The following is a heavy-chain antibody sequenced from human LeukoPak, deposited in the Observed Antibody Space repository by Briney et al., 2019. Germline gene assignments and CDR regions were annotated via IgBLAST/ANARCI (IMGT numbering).Heavy chain of an antibody. V-gene: IGHV3-21*01. CDR2: ISSSSSYI. CDR1: GFTFSSYS. Sequence: GGSLRLSCAASGFTFSSYSMNWVRQAPGKGLEWVSSISSSSSYIYYADSVKGRFTISRDNAKNSLYLQMNSLRAEDTAVYYCARSVGATKALDYWGQGTLVTVSS. J-gene: IGHJ4*02. D-gene: IGHD1-26*01. CDR3: ARSVGATKALDY.